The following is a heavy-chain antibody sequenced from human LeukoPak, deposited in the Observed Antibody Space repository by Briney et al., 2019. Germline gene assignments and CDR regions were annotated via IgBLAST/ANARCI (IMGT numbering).Heavy chain of an antibody. D-gene: IGHD7-27*01. CDR2: INPNSGGT. V-gene: IGHV1-2*02. CDR1: GYTFTDHY. J-gene: IGHJ4*02. Sequence: ASVKVSCRASGYTFTDHYMNWVRQAPGQGLEWMGWINPNSGGTNYAPKFQGRVTMTRGTSISTAYMELSKLTSDDTAVYYCARDVHWGSSDYWGQGTLVTVSS. CDR3: ARDVHWGSSDY.